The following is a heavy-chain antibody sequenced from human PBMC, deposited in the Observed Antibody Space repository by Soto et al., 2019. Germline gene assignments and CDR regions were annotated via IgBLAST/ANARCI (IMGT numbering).Heavy chain of an antibody. CDR1: GGTFSSYA. CDR3: ARAQELWGGYYYYYGMDV. CDR2: IIPIFGTA. D-gene: IGHD2-21*01. Sequence: QVQLVQSVAEVKKPGSSVKVSCKASGGTFSSYAISWVRQAPGQGLEWMGGIIPIFGTANYAQKFQGRVTITADESTSTAYMELSSLRSEDTAVYYCARAQELWGGYYYYYGMDVWGQGTTVTVSS. V-gene: IGHV1-69*01. J-gene: IGHJ6*02.